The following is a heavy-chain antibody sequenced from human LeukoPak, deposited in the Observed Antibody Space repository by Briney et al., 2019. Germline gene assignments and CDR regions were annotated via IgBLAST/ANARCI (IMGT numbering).Heavy chain of an antibody. Sequence: PSETLSLTCTVSGGSISSSSYYWGWIRQPPGKGLEWIGSIYYSGSTYYNPSLKSRVTISVDTSKNQFSLKLSSVTAADTAVYYCARDRPYTGGYCSGGSCYNYYYYMDVWGKGTTVTVSS. CDR3: ARDRPYTGGYCSGGSCYNYYYYMDV. CDR2: IYYSGST. CDR1: GGSISSSSYY. J-gene: IGHJ6*03. V-gene: IGHV4-39*07. D-gene: IGHD2-15*01.